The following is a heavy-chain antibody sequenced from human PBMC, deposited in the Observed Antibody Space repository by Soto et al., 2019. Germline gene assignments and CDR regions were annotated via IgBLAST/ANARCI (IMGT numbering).Heavy chain of an antibody. CDR3: ARTLDPQDIAARGDDAFDI. V-gene: IGHV3-33*01. D-gene: IGHD6-6*01. Sequence: GGSLRLSCAASGFTFSSYGMHWVRQAPGKGLEWVAVIWYDGSNKYYADSVKGRFTISRDNSKNTLYLQMNSLRAEDTAVYYCARTLDPQDIAARGDDAFDIWGQGTMVTVSS. J-gene: IGHJ3*02. CDR2: IWYDGSNK. CDR1: GFTFSSYG.